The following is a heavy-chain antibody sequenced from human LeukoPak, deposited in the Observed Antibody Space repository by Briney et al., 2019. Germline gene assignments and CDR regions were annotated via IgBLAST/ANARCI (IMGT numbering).Heavy chain of an antibody. V-gene: IGHV3-23*01. J-gene: IGHJ6*02. Sequence: PGGSLRLSGAASGLTFSNYAMNWGRQAPGKGLEWVSVISGSGGSTFYADSVKGRFTISRDNSKNTLYLQMNTLGAEDTAVYYCAKSRSGSSSYVYYYGLDVWGQGTTVTVSS. CDR2: ISGSGGST. D-gene: IGHD6-13*01. CDR1: GLTFSNYA. CDR3: AKSRSGSSSYVYYYGLDV.